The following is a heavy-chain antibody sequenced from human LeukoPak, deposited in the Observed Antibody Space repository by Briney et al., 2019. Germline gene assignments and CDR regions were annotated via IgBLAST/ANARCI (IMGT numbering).Heavy chain of an antibody. Sequence: PSETLSLTCAVYGGSFSGYYWSWIRQPPGKGLEWIGEINHSGSTNYNPSLKSRVTISVDTSKNQFSLKLSSVTAADTAVYYCARHDAIISMIVGERPFEIWGQGTLVTVSS. CDR3: ARHDAIISMIVGERPFEI. CDR2: INHSGST. D-gene: IGHD3-22*01. J-gene: IGHJ3*02. V-gene: IGHV4-34*01. CDR1: GGSFSGYY.